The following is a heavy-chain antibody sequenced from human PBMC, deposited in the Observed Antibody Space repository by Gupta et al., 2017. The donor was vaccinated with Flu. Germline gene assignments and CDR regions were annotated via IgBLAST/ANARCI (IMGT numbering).Heavy chain of an antibody. CDR1: GFTCSSYA. Sequence: EVQRLASGGGLVQPGGSLRLSCAATGFTCSSYAMSWVRQAPGKGLEWVSASSGSGGSTYYADSVKGRFTISRDNSKNTLYLQMNSLRAEDTAVYYCAKGKHSYGYFGLVIWGQGTLVTVSS. CDR3: AKGKHSYGYFGLVI. D-gene: IGHD5-18*01. J-gene: IGHJ4*02. CDR2: SSGSGGST. V-gene: IGHV3-23*01.